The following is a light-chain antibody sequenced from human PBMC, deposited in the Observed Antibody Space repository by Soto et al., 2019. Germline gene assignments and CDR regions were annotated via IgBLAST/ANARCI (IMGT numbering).Light chain of an antibody. V-gene: IGKV1-39*01. CDR1: QDISNY. CDR3: QQAFSAEWT. Sequence: DIQMTQSPSSLSASVGDRVTITCQASQDISNYLNWYQQKPGEAPNLLIHTSFTLYSGVPSRFSGTGSGTDFTLTISSLQPEDFATYFCQQAFSAEWTFGQGTKV. J-gene: IGKJ1*01. CDR2: TSF.